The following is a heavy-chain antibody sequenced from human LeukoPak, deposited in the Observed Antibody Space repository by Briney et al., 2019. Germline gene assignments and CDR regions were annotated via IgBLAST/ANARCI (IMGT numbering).Heavy chain of an antibody. CDR2: IYYCGST. Sequence: SETLSLTCTVSGGSISSYYWSWIRQPPGKGLEWIGYIYYCGSTNYNPSLKSRVTISVDTSKNQFSLKLSSVTAADTAVYYCARAVHYSGTSDQYTGGWYYFDFWGQGTRVTVSS. J-gene: IGHJ4*02. D-gene: IGHD3-10*01. V-gene: IGHV4-59*01. CDR3: ARAVHYSGTSDQYTGGWYYFDF. CDR1: GGSISSYY.